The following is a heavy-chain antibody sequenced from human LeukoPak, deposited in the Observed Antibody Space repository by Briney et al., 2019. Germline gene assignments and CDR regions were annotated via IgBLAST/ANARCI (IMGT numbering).Heavy chain of an antibody. J-gene: IGHJ5*02. CDR3: ARLESGSYYFWFDP. Sequence: SETLSLTCTVSGGSISSSSYYWGWIRQPPGKGLEWIGSIYYSGSTYYNPSLKSRVTISVDTSKNQFSLKLSSVTAADTAVYYCARLESGSYYFWFDPWGRGTLVTVSS. CDR1: GGSISSSSYY. CDR2: IYYSGST. D-gene: IGHD1-26*01. V-gene: IGHV4-39*01.